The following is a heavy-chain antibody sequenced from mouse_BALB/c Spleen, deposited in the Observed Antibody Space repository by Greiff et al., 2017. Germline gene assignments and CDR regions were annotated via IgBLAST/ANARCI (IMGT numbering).Heavy chain of an antibody. J-gene: IGHJ2*01. D-gene: IGHD2-3*01. V-gene: IGHV5-17*02. CDR1: GFTFSSFG. CDR2: ISSGSSTI. CDR3: ARSDGYYKYYFDY. Sequence: EVQLKESGGGLVQPGGSRKLSCAASGFTFSSFGMHWVRQAPEKGLEWVAYISSGSSTIYYADTVKGRFTISRDNPKNTLFLQMTSLRSEDTAMYYCARSDGYYKYYFDYWGQGTTLTVSS.